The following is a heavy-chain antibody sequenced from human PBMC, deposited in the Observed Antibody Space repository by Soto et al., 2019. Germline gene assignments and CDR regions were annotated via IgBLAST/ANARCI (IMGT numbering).Heavy chain of an antibody. D-gene: IGHD6-19*01. Sequence: AGGSLRLSCAASGFIFSSYIMVWVRQSPGKGLEWVASISSGSDFIFYADSVKGRFTVSRDNAKNSLYLQMNSLRAEDTAVYFCARDRSADRFVQYFQHWGQGTQVTVSS. CDR1: GFIFSSYI. CDR3: ARDRSADRFVQYFQH. J-gene: IGHJ1*01. CDR2: ISSGSDFI. V-gene: IGHV3-21*01.